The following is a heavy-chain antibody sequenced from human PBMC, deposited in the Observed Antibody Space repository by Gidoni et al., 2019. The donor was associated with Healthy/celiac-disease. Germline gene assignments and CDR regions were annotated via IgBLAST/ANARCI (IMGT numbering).Heavy chain of an antibody. CDR2: MNPNSGNT. CDR1: GYTFTSYD. J-gene: IGHJ5*02. Sequence: QVQLVQAGAEVKKPGASVTVSCKASGYTFTSYDINWVRQATGQGLEWMGWMNPNSGNTVYAQKFQGRVTMTRNTSISTAYMELSSLRSEDTALYYCARTDTIFGVVIGFDPWGQGTLVTVSS. CDR3: ARTDTIFGVVIGFDP. V-gene: IGHV1-8*01. D-gene: IGHD3-3*01.